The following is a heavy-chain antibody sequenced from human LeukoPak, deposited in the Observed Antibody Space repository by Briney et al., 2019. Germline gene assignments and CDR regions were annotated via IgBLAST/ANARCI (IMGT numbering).Heavy chain of an antibody. Sequence: GGSLRLSCAASGFTFSSYAMSWVRQAPGKGLEWVSGISGSGVSTYYADSVKGRFTISRDNSKNTLYLQMNSLRAEDTAVYYCAKGYCSSTSCFSRADYWGQGTLVTVSS. CDR2: ISGSGVST. J-gene: IGHJ4*02. CDR3: AKGYCSSTSCFSRADY. V-gene: IGHV3-23*01. D-gene: IGHD2-2*01. CDR1: GFTFSSYA.